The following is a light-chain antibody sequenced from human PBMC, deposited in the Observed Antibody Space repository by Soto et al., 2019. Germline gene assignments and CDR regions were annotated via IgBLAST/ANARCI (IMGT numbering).Light chain of an antibody. CDR2: DAS. CDR3: QRYGTSPPYT. CDR1: QNVWSNY. Sequence: EIVLTQSPATLSLSPGERATLSCMASQNVWSNYLAWYQQVPGQAPRLLIYDASTRATGVPDRFTGSGSWTDFTLTISRLEPEDFAVYYCQRYGTSPPYTFGQGTKLEI. V-gene: IGKV3-20*01. J-gene: IGKJ2*01.